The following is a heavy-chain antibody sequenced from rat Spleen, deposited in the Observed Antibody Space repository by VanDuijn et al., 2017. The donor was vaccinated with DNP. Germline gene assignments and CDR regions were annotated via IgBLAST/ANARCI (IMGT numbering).Heavy chain of an antibody. D-gene: IGHD1-12*02. J-gene: IGHJ2*01. CDR2: ISTSGGST. Sequence: EVQLVESGGGLVQPGGSMKLSCVASGFTFSRYPMAWVRQAPTKGLEWVATISTSGGSTFYRDSVKGRFTISRNNTKSTLYLQMNSLRSEDTATYYCANYNYYDGTYWGQGVMVTVSS. V-gene: IGHV5-46*01. CDR1: GFTFSRYP. CDR3: ANYNYYDGTY.